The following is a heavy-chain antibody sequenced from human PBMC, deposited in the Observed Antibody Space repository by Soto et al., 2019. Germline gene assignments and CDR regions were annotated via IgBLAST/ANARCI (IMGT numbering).Heavy chain of an antibody. D-gene: IGHD3-3*01. Sequence: TVGSLRLSCAASGVSVRINYMNWVRQAPGKGLEWVSVIYSDDRTYYADSVKGRFTISRDNSKNTVYLQLNSLRAEDTAVYYCTRERFLEWLVGVRFWAFDNWAQGTMVTVSS. V-gene: IGHV3-53*01. J-gene: IGHJ3*02. CDR1: GVSVRINY. CDR3: TRERFLEWLVGVRFWAFDN. CDR2: IYSDDRT.